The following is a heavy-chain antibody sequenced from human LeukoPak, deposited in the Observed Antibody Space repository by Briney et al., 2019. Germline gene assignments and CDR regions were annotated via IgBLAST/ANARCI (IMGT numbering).Heavy chain of an antibody. CDR2: IRYDGSNK. CDR3: AKDWYNSYYFDY. CDR1: GFTFSSYW. Sequence: GGSLRLSCVASGFTFSSYWMSWVRQAPGKGLEWVAFIRYDGSNKYYADSVKGRFTISRDNSKNTLYLQMNSLRAEDTAVYYCAKDWYNSYYFDYWGQGTLVTVSS. D-gene: IGHD1-1*01. V-gene: IGHV3-30*02. J-gene: IGHJ4*02.